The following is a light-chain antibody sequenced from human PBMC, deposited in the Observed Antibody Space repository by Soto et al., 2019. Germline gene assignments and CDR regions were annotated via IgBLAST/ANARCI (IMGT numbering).Light chain of an antibody. Sequence: EIVLTQSPTTVSLSPGERATLSCRASQSVDAYLAWYQQRPGQAPRLLIFDASNRATGIPTRFSGSGFGTDFTLTISSLDPEDFAIYYCQQRSNWAPTFGQGTKVEIK. CDR3: QQRSNWAPT. V-gene: IGKV3-11*01. J-gene: IGKJ1*01. CDR1: QSVDAY. CDR2: DAS.